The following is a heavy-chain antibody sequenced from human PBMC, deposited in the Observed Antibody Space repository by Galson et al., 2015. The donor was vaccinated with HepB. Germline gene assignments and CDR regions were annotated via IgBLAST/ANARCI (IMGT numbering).Heavy chain of an antibody. Sequence: SLTCAVYGGSFSGYYWSWIRQPPGKGLEWIGEINHSGSTNYNPSLKSRVTISVDTSKNQFSLKLSSVTAADTAVYYCARAGDWNDPQGYFDLWGRGTLVTVSS. CDR3: ARAGDWNDPQGYFDL. CDR2: INHSGST. V-gene: IGHV4-34*01. CDR1: GGSFSGYY. D-gene: IGHD1-1*01. J-gene: IGHJ2*01.